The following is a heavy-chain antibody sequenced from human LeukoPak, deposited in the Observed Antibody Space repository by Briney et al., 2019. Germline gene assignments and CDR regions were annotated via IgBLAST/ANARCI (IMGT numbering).Heavy chain of an antibody. V-gene: IGHV3-48*01. CDR2: ISSSSSTI. D-gene: IGHD2-2*01. CDR1: GFTFSSYS. J-gene: IGHJ4*02. Sequence: GGSLRLSCAASGFTFSSYSMNWVRQAPGKGLEWVSYISSSSSTIYYADSVKGRFTISRDNAKNSLYLQMNSLRAEDTAVYHCARDDEYYCSSTSCLTKPFDYWGQGTLVTVSS. CDR3: ARDDEYYCSSTSCLTKPFDY.